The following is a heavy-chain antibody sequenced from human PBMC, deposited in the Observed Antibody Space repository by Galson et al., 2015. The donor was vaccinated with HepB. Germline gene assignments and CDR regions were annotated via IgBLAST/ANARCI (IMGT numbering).Heavy chain of an antibody. V-gene: IGHV4-31*03. CDR1: GGSISSGGYY. Sequence: TLSLTCTVSGGSISSGGYYWSWIRQHPGKGLEWIGYIYYSGSTYYNPSLKSRVTISVDTSKDQFSLKLSSVTAADTAVYYCARDRGCSSTRPGRALCGMDVWGQGTTVTVSS. CDR3: ARDRGCSSTRPGRALCGMDV. D-gene: IGHD2-2*01. J-gene: IGHJ6*02. CDR2: IYYSGST.